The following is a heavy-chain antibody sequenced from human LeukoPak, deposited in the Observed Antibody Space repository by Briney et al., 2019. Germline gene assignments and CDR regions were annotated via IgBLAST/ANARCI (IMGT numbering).Heavy chain of an antibody. V-gene: IGHV4-59*12. CDR2: IYYSGST. J-gene: IGHJ4*02. CDR1: GGSISSYY. Sequence: SETLSHTCTVSGGSISSYYWSWIRQPPGKGLEWIGYIYYSGSTNYNPSLKSRVTISVDTSKNQFSLKLSSVTAADTAVYYCARGELLNYWGQGTLVTVSS. CDR3: ARGELLNY. D-gene: IGHD1-26*01.